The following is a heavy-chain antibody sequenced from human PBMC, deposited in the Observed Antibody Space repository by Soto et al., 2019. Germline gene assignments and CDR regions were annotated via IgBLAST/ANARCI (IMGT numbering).Heavy chain of an antibody. Sequence: QVQLQESGPGLVKPSQTLSLTCTVSGGSISSGGYYWSWIRQHPGKGLEWIGYIYYSGSTYYNPSLESRVTLSVDTSKNQFSLKLSSVTAADTAVYYCAGGWEPVRVDYWGQGTLVTVSS. D-gene: IGHD1-26*01. CDR1: GGSISSGGYY. CDR3: AGGWEPVRVDY. V-gene: IGHV4-31*03. CDR2: IYYSGST. J-gene: IGHJ4*02.